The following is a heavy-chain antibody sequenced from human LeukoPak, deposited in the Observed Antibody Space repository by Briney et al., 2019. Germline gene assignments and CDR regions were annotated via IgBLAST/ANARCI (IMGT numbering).Heavy chain of an antibody. Sequence: ASVKVSCKASGYTFTSYYMHWVRQAPGQGLEWMGLINPSGGSTSYAQKFQGRVTMTRDTSTSTVYMELSSLRSEDTAVYYCARDKYYGSGSYYDYYYYGMDVWGKGTTVTVSS. CDR2: INPSGGST. J-gene: IGHJ6*04. V-gene: IGHV1-46*01. D-gene: IGHD3-10*01. CDR1: GYTFTSYY. CDR3: ARDKYYGSGSYYDYYYYGMDV.